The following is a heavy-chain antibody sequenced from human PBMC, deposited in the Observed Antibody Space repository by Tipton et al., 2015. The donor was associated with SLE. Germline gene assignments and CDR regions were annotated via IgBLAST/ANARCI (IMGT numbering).Heavy chain of an antibody. CDR1: GGSISRHY. CDR3: AREEHYYDSSGHLDY. Sequence: TLSLTCSVSGGSISRHYWNWIRQPPGKGLEWIGYMFYSDSGSADYNPSLKSRVTISVDTSKNQFSLRLSSVTAADTAVYYCAREEHYYDSSGHLDYWGQGTLVTVSS. D-gene: IGHD3-22*01. J-gene: IGHJ4*02. V-gene: IGHV4-59*08. CDR2: MFYSDSGSA.